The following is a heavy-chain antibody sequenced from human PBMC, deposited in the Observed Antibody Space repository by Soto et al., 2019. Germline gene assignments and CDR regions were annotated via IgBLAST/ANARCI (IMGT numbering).Heavy chain of an antibody. CDR2: IYYSGST. D-gene: IGHD6-19*01. CDR3: ARSSSGWDYYYYYYMDV. Sequence: SETLSLTCTVSGGSISSGSYYWSWIRQHPGKGLEWIGYIYYSGSTYYNPSLKSRVTISVDTSKNQFSLKLSSVTAADTAVYYCARSSSGWDYYYYYYMDVWGKGTTVTVSS. CDR1: GGSISSGSYY. J-gene: IGHJ6*03. V-gene: IGHV4-31*03.